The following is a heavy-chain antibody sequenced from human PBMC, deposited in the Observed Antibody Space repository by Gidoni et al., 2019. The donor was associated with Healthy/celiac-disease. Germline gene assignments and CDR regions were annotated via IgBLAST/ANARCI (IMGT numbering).Heavy chain of an antibody. V-gene: IGHV3-21*01. CDR1: GFTFSSNS. D-gene: IGHD3-3*01. Sequence: EVQLVESGGGLVKPGGSLRLSCAASGFTFSSNSRTWVRQAPGKGLEWVSSISSSSSYIYYADSVKGRFTISRDNAKNSLYLQMNSLRAEDTAVYYCARDLVYYDFWSGSNYYYGMDVWGQGTTVTVSS. CDR3: ARDLVYYDFWSGSNYYYGMDV. CDR2: ISSSSSYI. J-gene: IGHJ6*02.